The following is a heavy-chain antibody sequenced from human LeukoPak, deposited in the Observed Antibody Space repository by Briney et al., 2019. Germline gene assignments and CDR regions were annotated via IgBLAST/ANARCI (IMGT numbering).Heavy chain of an antibody. CDR1: GVSISSYF. D-gene: IGHD3-10*01. Sequence: PSETLSLTCTVSGVSISSYFWSYIRQPAGKGPEWIGRIHTTGSTNYNPSLKSRVTMSEDTSKNQFSLKLTSVTAADTAVYYCARGAYYYGSGNLYFDYWGQGTLVTVSS. J-gene: IGHJ4*02. CDR3: ARGAYYYGSGNLYFDY. CDR2: IHTTGST. V-gene: IGHV4-4*07.